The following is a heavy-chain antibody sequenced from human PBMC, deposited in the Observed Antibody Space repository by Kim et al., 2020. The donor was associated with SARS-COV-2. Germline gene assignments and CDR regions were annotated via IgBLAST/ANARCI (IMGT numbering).Heavy chain of an antibody. CDR1: GFNFKNAW. D-gene: IGHD5-18*01. J-gene: IGHJ3*02. V-gene: IGHV3-15*05. Sequence: GGSLRLSCTASGFNFKNAWMAWVRQAPGKGPEWIGRIRSEVNGGTTLYAAPVNGRISVSREDSTNTMHLHMNSLRPEDTAVYYCTAEGYTYGHHSLNIWGQGTMVNVSS. CDR3: TAEGYTYGHHSLNI. CDR2: IRSEVNGGTT.